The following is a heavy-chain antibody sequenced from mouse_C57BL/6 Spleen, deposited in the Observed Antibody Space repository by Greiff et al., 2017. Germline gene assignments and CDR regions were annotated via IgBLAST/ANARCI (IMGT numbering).Heavy chain of an antibody. CDR3: ARDYGSSPRYFDV. Sequence: VQLQQPGAELVMPGASVKLSCKDSGYTFTSYWMHWVKQRPGQGLEWIGEIDPSDSYTNYNQKFKGKSTLTVDKSSSTAYMQLSSLTSEDSAVYYCARDYGSSPRYFDVWGTGTTVTVSS. CDR1: GYTFTSYW. J-gene: IGHJ1*03. CDR2: IDPSDSYT. V-gene: IGHV1-69*01. D-gene: IGHD1-1*01.